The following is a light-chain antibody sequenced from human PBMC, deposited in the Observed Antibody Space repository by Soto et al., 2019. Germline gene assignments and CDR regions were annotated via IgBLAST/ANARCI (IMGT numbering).Light chain of an antibody. Sequence: EIVLTQSPGTLSLSPGEGATLSCRASQSISNTFLAWYQQRPGQAPRILIYGASRRATGIPDRFSGSGSGTAFTLTIRRLEHEDFALYYCQQYYSSWTFGQGTKVEMK. V-gene: IGKV3-20*01. CDR1: QSISNTF. J-gene: IGKJ1*01. CDR3: QQYYSSWT. CDR2: GAS.